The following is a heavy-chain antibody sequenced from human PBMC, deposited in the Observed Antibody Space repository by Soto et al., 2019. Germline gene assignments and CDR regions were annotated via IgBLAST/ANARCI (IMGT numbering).Heavy chain of an antibody. CDR3: ARGSKHSYPGSRIFEF. CDR2: ITDTGGDA. J-gene: IGHJ4*02. Sequence: VGSLRLSCVSSVITFGNRAMSCVRHSPGEGLEWVSAITDTGGDAKYADSVRGRFAISRDNSKNTLYLQMSSLRAEDSAVYYCARGSKHSYPGSRIFEFWGRGTLFTVS. V-gene: IGHV3-23*01. CDR1: VITFGNRA. D-gene: IGHD3-10*01.